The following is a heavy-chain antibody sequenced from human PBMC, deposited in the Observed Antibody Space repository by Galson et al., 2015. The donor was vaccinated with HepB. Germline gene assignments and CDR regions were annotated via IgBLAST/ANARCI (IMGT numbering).Heavy chain of an antibody. CDR3: ARSYMVRGVIMFEY. Sequence: SVKVSCKASGGTFSSYTISWVRQAPGQGLEWMGWISAYNGNTNYAQKLQGRVTMTTDTSTSTAYMELRSLRSDDTAVYYCARSYMVRGVIMFEYWGQGTLVTVSS. CDR1: GGTFSSYT. V-gene: IGHV1-18*01. J-gene: IGHJ4*02. CDR2: ISAYNGNT. D-gene: IGHD3-10*01.